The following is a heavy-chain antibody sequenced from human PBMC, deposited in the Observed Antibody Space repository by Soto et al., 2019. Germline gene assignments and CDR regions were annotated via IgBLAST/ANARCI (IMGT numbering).Heavy chain of an antibody. Sequence: SVPLSLTCTVYGGSISSGNYYWSWIRQPPGKGLEWIGFISSSGSTYYNPSLKSRVIISVDTSKNQSSLKLSSVTAADTAVYYCAREPDFWSRGTVVTVSS. CDR3: AREPDF. V-gene: IGHV4-30-4*01. CDR2: ISSSGST. D-gene: IGHD3-3*01. CDR1: GGSISSGNYY. J-gene: IGHJ4*02.